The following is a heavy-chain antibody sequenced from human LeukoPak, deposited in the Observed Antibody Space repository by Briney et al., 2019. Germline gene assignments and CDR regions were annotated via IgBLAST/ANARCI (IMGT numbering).Heavy chain of an antibody. Sequence: GASVKVSCKASGGTFSSYAISWVRQAPGQGLEWMGWINTNTGNPTYAQGFTGRFVFSLDTSVSTAYLQISSLKAEDTAVYYCARDANTAWDAFDIWGQGTMVTVSS. J-gene: IGHJ3*02. CDR1: GGTFSSYA. CDR3: ARDANTAWDAFDI. CDR2: INTNTGNP. D-gene: IGHD5-18*01. V-gene: IGHV7-4-1*02.